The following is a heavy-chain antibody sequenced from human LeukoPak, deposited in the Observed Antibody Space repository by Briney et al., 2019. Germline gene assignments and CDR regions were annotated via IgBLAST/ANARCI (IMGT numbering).Heavy chain of an antibody. CDR3: TRQRRGTYYVFDS. CDR1: GFSISDYY. J-gene: IGHJ4*02. Sequence: GGSLRLSCDASGFSISDYYMSWIRQSPGKGLEWISYITSGGASTNYADSVKGRFTISRDKAKNSVALQLNSLRAEDTAVYYCTRQRRGTYYVFDSWGQGTLVTVSS. D-gene: IGHD3-16*01. V-gene: IGHV3-11*01. CDR2: ITSGGAST.